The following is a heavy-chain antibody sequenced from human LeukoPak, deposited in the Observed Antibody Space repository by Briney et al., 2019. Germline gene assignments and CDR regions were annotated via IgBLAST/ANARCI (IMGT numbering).Heavy chain of an antibody. J-gene: IGHJ6*02. CDR3: ATAPILRGEGGEHYKYGMDV. Sequence: NPSETLSLTCAVSVGSISSGNWWSWVRQPPGKGLEWIGEIYHNGTRNYNPSLKTRVTISADTFKNHFSLKLTSVTAADTAVYYCATAPILRGEGGEHYKYGMDVWGQGTTVIVSS. CDR2: IYHNGTR. D-gene: IGHD2-2*02. V-gene: IGHV4-4*02. CDR1: VGSISSGNW.